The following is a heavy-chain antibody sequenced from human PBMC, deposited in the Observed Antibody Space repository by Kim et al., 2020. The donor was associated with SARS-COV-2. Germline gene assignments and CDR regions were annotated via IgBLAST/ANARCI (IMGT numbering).Heavy chain of an antibody. CDR1: GYTFTSYY. V-gene: IGHV1-46*01. CDR2: INPSGGST. Sequence: ASVKVSCKASGYTFTSYYMHWVRQAPGQGLEWMGIINPSGGSTSYAQKFQGRVTMTRDTYTSTVYMELSSLRSEDTAVYYRARDADYYDSSGQSYYFDYLGQATLVTVSS. CDR3: ARDADYYDSSGQSYYFDY. J-gene: IGHJ4*02. D-gene: IGHD3-22*01.